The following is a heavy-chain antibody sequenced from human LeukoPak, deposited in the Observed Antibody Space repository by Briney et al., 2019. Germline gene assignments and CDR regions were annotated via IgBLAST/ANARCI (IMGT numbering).Heavy chain of an antibody. CDR2: INHSGST. Sequence: SETLSLTCTVSGGSISSGDYYWSWIRQPPGKGLEWIGEINHSGSTNYNPSLKSRVTISVDTSKNQFSLKLSSVTAADTAVYYCAREGKRIRLFTMVRDRSFDYWGQGTLVTVSS. J-gene: IGHJ4*02. D-gene: IGHD3-10*01. CDR1: GGSISSGDYY. V-gene: IGHV4-39*07. CDR3: AREGKRIRLFTMVRDRSFDY.